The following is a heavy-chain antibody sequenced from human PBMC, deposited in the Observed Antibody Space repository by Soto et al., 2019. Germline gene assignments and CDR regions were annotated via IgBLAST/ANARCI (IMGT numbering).Heavy chain of an antibody. CDR3: ARGLDSSSSVNY. J-gene: IGHJ4*02. V-gene: IGHV1-69*02. D-gene: IGHD6-13*01. CDR1: GGTFSSYT. Sequence: QVQLVQSGAEVKKPGSSVKVSCKASGGTFSSYTISWVRQAPGQGLEWMGRIIPILGIANYAQKFQGRVTITADKSTSTAYLGLSSLRSEDTAVYYCARGLDSSSSVNYWGQGTLVTVSS. CDR2: IIPILGIA.